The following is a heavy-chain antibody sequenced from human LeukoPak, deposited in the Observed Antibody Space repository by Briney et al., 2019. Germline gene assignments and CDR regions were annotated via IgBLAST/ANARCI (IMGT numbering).Heavy chain of an antibody. CDR3: ARVGATGRAVDY. V-gene: IGHV4-34*01. Sequence: PSETLSLTCTVSGGFISGYYWSWIRQPPGKGLEWIGEINHSGSTNYNPSLKSRVTISVDTSKNQFSLKLSSVTAADTAVYYCARVGATGRAVDYWGQGTLVTVSS. CDR1: GGFISGYY. D-gene: IGHD1-26*01. J-gene: IGHJ4*02. CDR2: INHSGST.